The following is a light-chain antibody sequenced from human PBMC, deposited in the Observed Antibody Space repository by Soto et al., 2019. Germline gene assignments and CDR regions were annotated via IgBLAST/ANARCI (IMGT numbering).Light chain of an antibody. J-gene: IGKJ4*01. CDR2: DAS. CDR3: QQLNSYRT. Sequence: AIQLTQSPSSLSASVGDRVTITCRASQGISSALAWYQQKPGKAPKLLIYDASSLESGVPSRFSGSGSGTDFTLTIRSLQPEDFATYYCQQLNSYRTFGGGTKVEIK. V-gene: IGKV1-13*02. CDR1: QGISSA.